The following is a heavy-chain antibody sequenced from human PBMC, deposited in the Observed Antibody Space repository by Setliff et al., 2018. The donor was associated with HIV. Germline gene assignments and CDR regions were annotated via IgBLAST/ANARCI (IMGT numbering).Heavy chain of an antibody. V-gene: IGHV3-48*01. CDR3: AKDGSGSYMVYYYYMDL. Sequence: GGSLRLSCAASGETIGGYGMNWVRQVPGKALEWVSYISNSSSARYYADSVRGRFTISRDNSKNILYLQMNSLRVEDTAVYYCAKDGSGSYMVYYYYMDLWGKGTTVTVS. J-gene: IGHJ6*03. CDR2: ISNSSSAR. CDR1: GETIGGYG. D-gene: IGHD3-10*01.